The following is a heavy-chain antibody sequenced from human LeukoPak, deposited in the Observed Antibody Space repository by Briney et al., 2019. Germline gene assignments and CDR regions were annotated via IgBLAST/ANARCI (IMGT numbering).Heavy chain of an antibody. Sequence: GGSLRLSCAASGFIFIDYDFHWVRQAPGKGLEWLAYISKDAAFMFYADSVRGRFTVSRDNSKRTVYLQLNSLRAEDTALYYCARDGGYSYGYSFFDYWGQGTLVTVSS. CDR2: ISKDAAFM. CDR3: ARDGGYSYGYSFFDY. V-gene: IGHV3-30*04. J-gene: IGHJ4*02. CDR1: GFIFIDYD. D-gene: IGHD5-18*01.